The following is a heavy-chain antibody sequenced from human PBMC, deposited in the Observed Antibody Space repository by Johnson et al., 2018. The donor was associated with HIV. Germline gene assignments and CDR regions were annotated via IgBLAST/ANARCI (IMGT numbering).Heavy chain of an antibody. J-gene: IGHJ3*01. CDR1: GITVGTNY. CDR2: IFSVGDV. CDR3: ARDGRDLVTRGSFDV. D-gene: IGHD3-9*01. Sequence: VQLVESGGGLVQPGGSLRLSCAASGITVGTNYMSWVRQAPGKGLEWVSVIFSVGDVYYADSVKGRFTISRDNSKHMVYLQMNSLRPEDRAVYYCARDGRDLVTRGSFDVWGQGTVVTVSS. V-gene: IGHV3-66*02.